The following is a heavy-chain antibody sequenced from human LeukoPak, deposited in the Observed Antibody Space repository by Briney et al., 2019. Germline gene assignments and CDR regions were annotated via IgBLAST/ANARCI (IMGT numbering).Heavy chain of an antibody. Sequence: PSETLSLTCTVSGGSISSSSYYWGWIRQPPGKGLEWIGIIYHSGSTYYNLSLKSRVTISVDTSKNQFSLKLSSVTAADTAVYYCARHERGWYGLYYYYYYMDVWGKGTTVTVSS. CDR1: GGSISSSSYY. D-gene: IGHD6-19*01. J-gene: IGHJ6*03. CDR2: IYHSGST. CDR3: ARHERGWYGLYYYYYYMDV. V-gene: IGHV4-39*01.